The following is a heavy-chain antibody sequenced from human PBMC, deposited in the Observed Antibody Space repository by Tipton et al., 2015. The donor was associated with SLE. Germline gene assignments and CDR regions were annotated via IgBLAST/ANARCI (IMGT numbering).Heavy chain of an antibody. CDR3: AKAVLYCSGGGCYSGGVFDF. CDR2: VTATGDNT. J-gene: IGHJ4*02. D-gene: IGHD2-15*01. Sequence: SLRLSCAASGSVSGFTFSGLWMTWVRQVPVKGREWVASVTATGDNTFYADSVKGRFVISRDNSKSTLDLQMHNLGAEDSAIYYCAKAVLYCSGGGCYSGGVFDFWGQGALVTVSS. V-gene: IGHV3-23*01. CDR1: GSVSGFTFSGLW.